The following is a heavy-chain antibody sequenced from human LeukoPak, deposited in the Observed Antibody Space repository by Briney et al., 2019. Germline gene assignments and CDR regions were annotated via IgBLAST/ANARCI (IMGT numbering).Heavy chain of an antibody. D-gene: IGHD3-16*02. Sequence: GASVKVSCKASGYTFTSYGISWVRQAPGQGLEWMGWISAYNGNTNYAQKLQGRVTMTTDTSTSTAYMELRSLRSDDTAVYYCARGVDYDYVWGSYHLDYWGQGTQVTVSS. V-gene: IGHV1-18*04. CDR2: ISAYNGNT. CDR3: ARGVDYDYVWGSYHLDY. J-gene: IGHJ4*02. CDR1: GYTFTSYG.